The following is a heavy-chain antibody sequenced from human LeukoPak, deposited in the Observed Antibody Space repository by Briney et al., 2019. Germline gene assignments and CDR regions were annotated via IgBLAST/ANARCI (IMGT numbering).Heavy chain of an antibody. V-gene: IGHV4-59*01. D-gene: IGHD3-3*01. CDR2: IYYSGST. CDR1: GGSISSYY. Sequence: SETLSLTCTVSGGSISSYYWSWIRQPPGKGLEWIGYIYYSGSTNYNPSLKSRVTISVDTSKNQFSLKLSSVTAADTAVYYCANIWSGYSSRANWFDPWGQGTLVTVSS. CDR3: ANIWSGYSSRANWFDP. J-gene: IGHJ5*02.